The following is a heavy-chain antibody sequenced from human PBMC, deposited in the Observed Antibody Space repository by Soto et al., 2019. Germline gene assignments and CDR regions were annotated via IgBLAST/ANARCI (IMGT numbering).Heavy chain of an antibody. CDR2: IKGDGSQI. V-gene: IGHV3-7*01. CDR1: GFTFSDYW. CDR3: ARDCQNY. J-gene: IGHJ4*02. Sequence: GGSLRLSCVASGFTFSDYWMSWIRQAPGKGLEWVASIKGDGSQIEYVESAKGRFAISRDNAQNSLYLQMNSLRVEDTAIYYCARDCQNYWAQGMLVPVSS.